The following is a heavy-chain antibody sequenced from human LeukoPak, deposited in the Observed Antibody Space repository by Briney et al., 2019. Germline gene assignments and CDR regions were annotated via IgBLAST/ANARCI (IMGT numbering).Heavy chain of an antibody. D-gene: IGHD3-16*02. CDR3: ARDNYDYVWGSYRYFDY. CDR1: GGSISSYY. CDR2: IYTSGST. Sequence: SETLSLTCTDSGGSISSYYWSWIRQPAGKGLEWIGRIYTSGSTNYNPYLKSRVTMSVDTSKNQFSLKLSSVTAADTAVYYCARDNYDYVWGSYRYFDYWGQGTLVTVSS. V-gene: IGHV4-4*07. J-gene: IGHJ4*02.